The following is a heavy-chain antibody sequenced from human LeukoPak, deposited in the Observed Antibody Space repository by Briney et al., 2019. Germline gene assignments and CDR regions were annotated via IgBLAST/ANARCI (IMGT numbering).Heavy chain of an antibody. CDR1: GGSISSGGYS. D-gene: IGHD3-10*01. V-gene: IGHV4-30-2*01. Sequence: SETLSLTCAVPGGSISSGGYSWSWIRQPPGKGLEWIGYIYHSGSTYYNPSLKSRVTISVDRSKNQFSLKLSSVTAADTAVYYCARSTMVRGMDYWGQGTLVTVSS. CDR3: ARSTMVRGMDY. CDR2: IYHSGST. J-gene: IGHJ4*02.